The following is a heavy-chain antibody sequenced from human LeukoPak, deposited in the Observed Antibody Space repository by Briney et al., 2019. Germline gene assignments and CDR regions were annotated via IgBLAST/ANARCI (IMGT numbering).Heavy chain of an antibody. CDR2: INHSGST. CDR3: AGKRPPPLGYCSSTSCSGGY. J-gene: IGHJ4*02. V-gene: IGHV4-34*01. D-gene: IGHD2-2*01. Sequence: PSETLSLTCAVYGGSFIGYYWSWIRQPPGKGLEWIGEINHSGSTNYNPSLKSRVTISVDTSKNQFSLKLSSVTAADTAVYYCAGKRPPPLGYCSSTSCSGGYWGQGTLVTVSS. CDR1: GGSFIGYY.